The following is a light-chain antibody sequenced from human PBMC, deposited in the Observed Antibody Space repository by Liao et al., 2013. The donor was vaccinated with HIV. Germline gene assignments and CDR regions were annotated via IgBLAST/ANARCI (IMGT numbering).Light chain of an antibody. Sequence: SYELTQPPSVSVSPGQTASITCSGDKLGNKYVYWYQQKPGQSPVLVIYQDTKRPSGIPDRFSGSNSGDTATLTISGTQAMDEADYYCQAWDSNTGVFGGGTKLTVL. CDR1: KLGNKY. CDR3: QAWDSNTGV. J-gene: IGLJ3*02. V-gene: IGLV3-1*01. CDR2: QDT.